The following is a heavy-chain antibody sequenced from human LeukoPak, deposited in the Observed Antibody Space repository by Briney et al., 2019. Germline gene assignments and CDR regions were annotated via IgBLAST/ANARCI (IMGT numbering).Heavy chain of an antibody. Sequence: GGSLRLSCAASGFTFNSYSMNWVRQAPGKGLEWVSYISSSSSTIYYADSVKGRFTISRDNAKNSLYLQMNSLRAEDTAVYYCARDLSGVTGYTYGRGIDYWGQGTLVTVSS. CDR1: GFTFNSYS. V-gene: IGHV3-48*01. J-gene: IGHJ4*02. CDR3: ARDLSGVTGYTYGRGIDY. CDR2: ISSSSSTI. D-gene: IGHD5-18*01.